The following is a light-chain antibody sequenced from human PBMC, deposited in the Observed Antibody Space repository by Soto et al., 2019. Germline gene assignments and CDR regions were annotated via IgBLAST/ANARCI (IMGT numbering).Light chain of an antibody. CDR3: CSYAGSYTYV. CDR1: SSDVGSYNF. J-gene: IGLJ1*01. V-gene: IGLV2-23*01. Sequence: QSALTQPASVSGSPGQSITISCTGTSSDVGSYNFVSWYQQHPGKAPKLIIYEGSKRPSGVSNRFSGSKSGNTASLTISGLQAEDEADYYCCSYAGSYTYVFGTGTKLTVL. CDR2: EGS.